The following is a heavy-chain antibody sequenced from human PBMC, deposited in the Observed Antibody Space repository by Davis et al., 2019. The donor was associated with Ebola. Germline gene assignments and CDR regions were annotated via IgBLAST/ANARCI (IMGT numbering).Heavy chain of an antibody. CDR1: GYTFSNYG. D-gene: IGHD2-8*02. V-gene: IGHV1-2*02. J-gene: IGHJ3*02. Sequence: ASVKVSCKASGYTFSNYGINWVRQAPGQGLEWMGWINPNSGGTNYAQKFQGRVTMTRDTSISTAYMELSSLRSDDTAVYYCARARGGTEYDAFDIWGQGTMVTVSS. CDR3: ARARGGTEYDAFDI. CDR2: INPNSGGT.